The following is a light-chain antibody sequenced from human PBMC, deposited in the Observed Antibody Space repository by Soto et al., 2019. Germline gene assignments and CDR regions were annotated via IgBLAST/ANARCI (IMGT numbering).Light chain of an antibody. CDR2: EVS. Sequence: QSVLTQPPSASGSPGQSVTISCTGTSSDVGGYNYVSWYQQHPGKAPKLMIYEVSKRPSGVPDRFSGSKSGNTASLTVSGLQAEDEADYYCQSYDSSLSAYWVFGGGTKLTVL. CDR3: QSYDSSLSAYWV. J-gene: IGLJ3*02. CDR1: SSDVGGYNY. V-gene: IGLV2-8*01.